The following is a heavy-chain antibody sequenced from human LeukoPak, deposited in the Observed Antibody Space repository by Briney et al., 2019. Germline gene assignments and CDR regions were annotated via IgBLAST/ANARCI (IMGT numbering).Heavy chain of an antibody. D-gene: IGHD4-17*01. CDR2: ISSSSSYI. Sequence: GGSLRLSCAASGFTFSSYSMNWVRQAPGKGLEWVSSISSSSSYIYYADSVKGRFTISRDNSKNSLYLQMNSLRAEDTAVYYCARDYYGDYYYYGMDVWGKRATVTVSS. J-gene: IGHJ6*04. CDR1: GFTFSSYS. V-gene: IGHV3-21*01. CDR3: ARDYYGDYYYYGMDV.